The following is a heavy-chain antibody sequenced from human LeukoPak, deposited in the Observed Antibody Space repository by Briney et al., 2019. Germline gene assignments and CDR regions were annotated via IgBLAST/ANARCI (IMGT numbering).Heavy chain of an antibody. J-gene: IGHJ3*02. CDR2: IGSRANTYAT. CDR1: GFTFSGSA. CDR3: TRHSDSSGWYAGIDAFDI. D-gene: IGHD6-19*01. V-gene: IGHV3-73*01. Sequence: PGGSLRLSCAASGFTFSGSAMHWVRQASGKGLEWVGRIGSRANTYATAYAASVKGRFTISRDDPKNRAYLQMNSLRTEDTAVHYCTRHSDSSGWYAGIDAFDIWGQGTMVTVSS.